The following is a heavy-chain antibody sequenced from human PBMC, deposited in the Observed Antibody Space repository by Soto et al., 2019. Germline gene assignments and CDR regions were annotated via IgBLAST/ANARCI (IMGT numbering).Heavy chain of an antibody. CDR2: INPSGGST. CDR1: GYTFTSYY. CDR3: ARRGRWLGWFDP. J-gene: IGHJ5*02. Sequence: QVQLVQSGAEVKKPGASVKVSCKASGYTFTSYYMHWVRQAPGQGLEWMGIINPSGGSTSYAQKCQGRVTMTRDTSTSTVYMELSSLRSEDTAVYYCARRGRWLGWFDPWGQGTLVTVSS. D-gene: IGHD6-19*01. V-gene: IGHV1-46*03.